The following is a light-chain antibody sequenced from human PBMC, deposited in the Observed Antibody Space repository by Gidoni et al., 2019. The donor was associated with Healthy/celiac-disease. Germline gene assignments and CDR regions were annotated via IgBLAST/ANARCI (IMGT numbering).Light chain of an antibody. CDR2: EVN. J-gene: IGLJ1*01. CDR1: SSDIGNYNY. Sequence: QSALTQPPSASGSPGQSVTISCTGTSSDIGNYNYVSWYQQYPGKAPQLMIYEVNKRPSGVPDRFSGSKSGNTASLTVSGLQAEDEADYYCSSYADSNNLVFGTGTKVTVL. V-gene: IGLV2-8*01. CDR3: SSYADSNNLV.